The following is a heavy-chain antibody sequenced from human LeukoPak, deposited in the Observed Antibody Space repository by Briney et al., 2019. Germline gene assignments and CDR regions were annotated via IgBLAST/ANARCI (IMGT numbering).Heavy chain of an antibody. J-gene: IGHJ3*02. CDR3: ARDFGSGVDI. Sequence: SETLSLTCTVSGGSISRYYCSWIRQPPGKGLEWIGYIYYSGSTNYNPSLKSRVTISVDTSKNQVSLKLSSVTAADTAVYYCARDFGSGVDIWGQGTMVTVSS. CDR2: IYYSGST. CDR1: GGSISRYY. D-gene: IGHD2-15*01. V-gene: IGHV4-59*01.